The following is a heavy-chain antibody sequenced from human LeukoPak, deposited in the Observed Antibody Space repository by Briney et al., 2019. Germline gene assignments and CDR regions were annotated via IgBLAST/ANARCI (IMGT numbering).Heavy chain of an antibody. CDR2: IYYSGST. Sequence: PSETLSLTCTVSGGSISSSSYYWGWIRQPPGKGLEWIGSIYYSGSTYYNPSLKSRVTISVDTSKNQFSLKLSSVTAADTAVCYCARVWTPPGYSHSDPYYYYGMDVWGQGTTVTVSS. CDR3: ARVWTPPGYSHSDPYYYYGMDV. CDR1: GGSISSSSYY. J-gene: IGHJ6*02. D-gene: IGHD5-18*01. V-gene: IGHV4-39*07.